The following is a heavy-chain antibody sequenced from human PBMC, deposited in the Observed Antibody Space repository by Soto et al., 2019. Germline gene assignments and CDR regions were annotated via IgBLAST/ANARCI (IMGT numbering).Heavy chain of an antibody. V-gene: IGHV1-2*02. CDR3: ARRPPAPPIVIFGVVRHGSNSCDP. Sequence: ASVKVSCKASGYTFTGYYIHWVRQAPGQGLEWMGWINPNSGGTNYAQKFQGRVTMTRDTSISTAYMELNRLRSDDTAVYYCARRPPAPPIVIFGVVRHGSNSCDPWGQGTLVTVSS. CDR2: INPNSGGT. J-gene: IGHJ5*02. D-gene: IGHD3-3*01. CDR1: GYTFTGYY.